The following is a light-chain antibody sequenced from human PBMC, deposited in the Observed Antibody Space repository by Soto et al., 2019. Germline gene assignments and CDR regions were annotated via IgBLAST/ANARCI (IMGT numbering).Light chain of an antibody. CDR3: QQSNSFPLT. CDR1: QGSSSR. CDR2: AAS. J-gene: IGKJ4*01. Sequence: DIQMTKSPSAASASVGDRVTITCRASQGSSSRLAWYQQKTGKEPNLLIYAASSLQSGVPSRFSGSGSETDFTLTIGSLQPEDFATYYCQQSNSFPLTFGGGTKVEIK. V-gene: IGKV1-12*01.